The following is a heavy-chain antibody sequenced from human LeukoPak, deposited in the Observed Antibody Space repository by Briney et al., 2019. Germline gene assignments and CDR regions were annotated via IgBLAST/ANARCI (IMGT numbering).Heavy chain of an antibody. J-gene: IGHJ4*02. Sequence: GGSLRLSCAASGFTFSSYGMHWVRRAPGKGLEWVAVISYDGSNKYYADSVKGRFTISRDNSKNTLYLQMNSLRAEDTAVYYCARVFYLYHPPLGYWGQGTLVTVSS. CDR1: GFTFSSYG. D-gene: IGHD2/OR15-2a*01. V-gene: IGHV3-30*03. CDR3: ARVFYLYHPPLGY. CDR2: ISYDGSNK.